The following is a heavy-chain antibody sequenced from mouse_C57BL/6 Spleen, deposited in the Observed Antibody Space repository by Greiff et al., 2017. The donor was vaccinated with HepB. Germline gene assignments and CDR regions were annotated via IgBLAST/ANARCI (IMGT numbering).Heavy chain of an antibody. J-gene: IGHJ4*01. D-gene: IGHD2-4*01. CDR1: GYTFTSYW. CDR2: INPSNGGT. Sequence: QVHVKQPGTELVKPGASVKLSCKASGYTFTSYWMHWVKQRPGQGLEWIGNINPSNGGTNYNEKFKSKATLTVDKSSSTAYMQLSSLTSEDSAVYYCARNYDYAPYAMDYWGQGTSVTVSS. CDR3: ARNYDYAPYAMDY. V-gene: IGHV1-53*01.